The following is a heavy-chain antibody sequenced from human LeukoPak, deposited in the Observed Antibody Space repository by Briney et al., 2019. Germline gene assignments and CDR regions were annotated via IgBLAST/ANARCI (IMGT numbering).Heavy chain of an antibody. CDR2: IYYSGST. CDR3: ARDLYSSSWYDY. D-gene: IGHD6-13*01. V-gene: IGHV4-59*01. CDR1: GGSISSYY. Sequence: SETLSLTCTVSGGSISSYYWSWIRQPPGKGLVGIGYIYYSGSTNYNPSLKSRVTISVDTSKNQFSLKLSSVTAADTAVYYCARDLYSSSWYDYWRQGTLVTVSS. J-gene: IGHJ4*02.